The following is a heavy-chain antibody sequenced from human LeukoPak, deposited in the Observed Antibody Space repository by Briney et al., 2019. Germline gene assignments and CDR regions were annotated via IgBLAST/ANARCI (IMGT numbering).Heavy chain of an antibody. CDR2: ISSSGST. Sequence: SETLSLTCTVSGGSISSSSYYWGWSRQPPGKGLEWIGRISSSGSTNYNPSLKSRVTISVDTSKNQFSLKLSSVTAADTAVYFCARGPYSYDSSGAFDIWGQGTMVTVSS. J-gene: IGHJ3*02. V-gene: IGHV4-39*07. D-gene: IGHD3-22*01. CDR1: GGSISSSSYY. CDR3: ARGPYSYDSSGAFDI.